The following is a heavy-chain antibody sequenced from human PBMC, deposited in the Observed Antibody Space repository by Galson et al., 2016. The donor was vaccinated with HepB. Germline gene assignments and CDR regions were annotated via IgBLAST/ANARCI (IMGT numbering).Heavy chain of an antibody. CDR1: TGTFNNYA. Sequence: SVKVSCKASTGTFNNYAISWMRQAPTQGLEWMGGFIPVFGTTHYAQSFQGRLTLTADESTGTAYMELRSLTSADTAVYYCATYNVSLGDYNAFDCWGQGTLVTVSS. CDR2: FIPVFGTT. D-gene: IGHD4-17*01. J-gene: IGHJ4*02. V-gene: IGHV1-69*13. CDR3: ATYNVSLGDYNAFDC.